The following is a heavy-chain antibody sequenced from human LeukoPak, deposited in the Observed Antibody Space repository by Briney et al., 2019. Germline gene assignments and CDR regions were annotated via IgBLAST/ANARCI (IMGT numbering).Heavy chain of an antibody. V-gene: IGHV3-21*01. Sequence: PGGSLRLSYAASGFTFSSYSMNWVRQAPGKGLEWVSSISSSSSYIYYADSVKGRFTISRDNAKNSLYLQMNSLRAEDTAVYYCARLVGATEGVDYWGQGTLVTVSS. CDR3: ARLVGATEGVDY. D-gene: IGHD1-26*01. J-gene: IGHJ4*02. CDR1: GFTFSSYS. CDR2: ISSSSSYI.